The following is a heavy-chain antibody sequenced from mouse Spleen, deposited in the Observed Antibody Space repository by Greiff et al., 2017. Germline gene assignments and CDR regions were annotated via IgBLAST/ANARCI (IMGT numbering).Heavy chain of an antibody. CDR1: GYTFTSYW. V-gene: IGHV1-59*01. D-gene: IGHD4-1*02. J-gene: IGHJ2*01. Sequence: QVQLQQSGAELVRPGTSVKLSCKASGYTFTSYWMHWVKQRPGQGLEWIGVIDPSDSYTNYNQKFKGKATLTVDTSSSTAYMQLSSLTSEDSAVYYCASQLYFDYWGQGTTLPVSS. CDR3: ASQLYFDY. CDR2: IDPSDSYT.